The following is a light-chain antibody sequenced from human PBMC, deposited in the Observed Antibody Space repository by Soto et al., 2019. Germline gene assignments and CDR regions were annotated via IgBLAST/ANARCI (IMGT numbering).Light chain of an antibody. Sequence: QSVLTQSPSASASLGASVKLTCTLSSGHSSYAIAWHQQQPEKGARYLMKLNSDGSHSKGDGIPDRFSGSSSGAERYLTISSLQSEDEADYYCQTWGTGPFVFGTGTKATVL. CDR3: QTWGTGPFV. CDR2: LNSDGSH. CDR1: SGHSSYA. J-gene: IGLJ1*01. V-gene: IGLV4-69*01.